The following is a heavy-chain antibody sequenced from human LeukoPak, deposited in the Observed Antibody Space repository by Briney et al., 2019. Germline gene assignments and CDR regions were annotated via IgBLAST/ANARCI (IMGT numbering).Heavy chain of an antibody. Sequence: GGSLRLSCAASGFTVSSNYMTWVRQAPGEGLEWVSVIYSSGSTYYASSVKGRFTISRDNSKNTLYLQMDSLRAEDTAVYYCATLPGGMDVWGQGTTVTVSS. CDR1: GFTVSSNY. CDR2: IYSSGST. CDR3: ATLPGGMDV. J-gene: IGHJ6*02. V-gene: IGHV3-53*01.